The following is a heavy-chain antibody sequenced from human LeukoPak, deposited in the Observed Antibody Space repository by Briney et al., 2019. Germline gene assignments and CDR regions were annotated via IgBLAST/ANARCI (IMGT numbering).Heavy chain of an antibody. CDR3: ARGGVDDILTTTFDY. Sequence: ASVKVSCKASGYTFTSYGISWVRQAPGQGLEWMGWISAYNGNTNYAQKLQDRVTMTTDTSTSTAYMELRSLRSDDTAVYYCARGGVDDILTTTFDYWGQGTLVTVSS. CDR2: ISAYNGNT. CDR1: GYTFTSYG. J-gene: IGHJ4*02. V-gene: IGHV1-18*01. D-gene: IGHD3-9*01.